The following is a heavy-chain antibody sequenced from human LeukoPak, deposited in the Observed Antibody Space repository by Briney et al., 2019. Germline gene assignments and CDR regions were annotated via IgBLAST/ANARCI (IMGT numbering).Heavy chain of an antibody. Sequence: PGGSLRLSCAASGFTVSSNYMSWVRQAPGKGLEYVLAISSNGASTYYADSVKGRFTISRDNSKNTLYLQMSSLRAEDTAVYYCVKDSLGYSYGYYFDYWGQGTLVTVSS. CDR2: ISSNGAST. CDR3: VKDSLGYSYGYYFDY. CDR1: GFTVSSNY. J-gene: IGHJ4*02. D-gene: IGHD5-18*01. V-gene: IGHV3-64D*09.